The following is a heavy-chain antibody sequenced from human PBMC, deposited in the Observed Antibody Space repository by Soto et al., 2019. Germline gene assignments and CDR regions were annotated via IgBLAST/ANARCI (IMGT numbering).Heavy chain of an antibody. CDR3: AKVSRKGSAIDFDY. V-gene: IGHV1-8*01. J-gene: IGHJ4*02. D-gene: IGHD3-10*01. Sequence: QVQLVQSGAELKKPGASVKVSCKASGYTFSNYDMNWVRQATGQGPEWIGWVNPNNGDTGYAQKCQGRVTLTTDISTTTGYMELTSLRSEDTAIYYCAKVSRKGSAIDFDYWGQGTLITVSS. CDR2: VNPNNGDT. CDR1: GYTFSNYD.